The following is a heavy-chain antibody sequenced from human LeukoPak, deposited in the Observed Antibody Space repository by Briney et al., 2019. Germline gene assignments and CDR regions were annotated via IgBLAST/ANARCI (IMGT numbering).Heavy chain of an antibody. V-gene: IGHV4-39*01. D-gene: IGHD6-13*01. CDR3: AKIVAAAGLYYYYYGMDV. J-gene: IGHJ6*02. Sequence: PSETLSLTCTVSGGSISSSSYYWGWIRQPPGKGLEWIGSIYYSGSTYYNPSLKSRVTISVDTSKNQFSLKLISVTAADTAVYYCAKIVAAAGLYYYYYGMDVWGQGTTVTVSS. CDR1: GGSISSSSYY. CDR2: IYYSGST.